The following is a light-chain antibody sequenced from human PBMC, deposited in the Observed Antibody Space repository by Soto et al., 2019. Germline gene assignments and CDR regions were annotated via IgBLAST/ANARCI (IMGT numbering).Light chain of an antibody. CDR3: HQYGSSPFS. CDR2: GAS. J-gene: IGKJ3*01. Sequence: VVLTQSPATLSLSPGERATLSCRANQPVSANYLAWYQQKPGQAPRPLIYGASSRTTGIPDRFSGSGSGTDFTITISRLEPGDFAVFYCHQYGSSPFSFGPGTKVDIK. V-gene: IGKV3-20*01. CDR1: QPVSANY.